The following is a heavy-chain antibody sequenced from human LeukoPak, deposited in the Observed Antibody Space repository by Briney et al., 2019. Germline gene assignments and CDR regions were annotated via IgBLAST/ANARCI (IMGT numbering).Heavy chain of an antibody. CDR1: GFTFSNHG. CDR2: IYSGGST. CDR3: ARAQYYDSSGYRIFYFDY. V-gene: IGHV3-53*01. D-gene: IGHD3-22*01. Sequence: GGSLRLSCAASGFTFSNHGMDWVRQAPGKGLEWVSVIYSGGSTYYADSVKGRFTISRDNPKNTLYLQMSSLRAEDTAVYYCARAQYYDSSGYRIFYFDYWGQGTLVTVSS. J-gene: IGHJ4*02.